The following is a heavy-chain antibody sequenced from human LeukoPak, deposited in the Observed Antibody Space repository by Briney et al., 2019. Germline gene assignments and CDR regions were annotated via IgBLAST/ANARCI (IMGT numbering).Heavy chain of an antibody. CDR2: ISYDGSNK. CDR1: GFTFSSYA. Sequence: GGSLRLSCTASGFTFSSYAMHWVRQAPGKGLEWVAVISYDGSNKYYADSVKGRFTISRDNSKNTLYLQMNSLRAEDTAVYYCARDRENWFDPWGQGTLVTVSS. J-gene: IGHJ5*02. V-gene: IGHV3-30-3*01. D-gene: IGHD1-26*01. CDR3: ARDRENWFDP.